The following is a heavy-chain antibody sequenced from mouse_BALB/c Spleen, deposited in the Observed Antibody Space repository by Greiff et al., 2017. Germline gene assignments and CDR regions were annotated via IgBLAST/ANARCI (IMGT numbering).Heavy chain of an antibody. CDR1: GFNIKDTY. CDR2: IDPANGNT. D-gene: IGHD1-2*01. V-gene: IGHV14-3*02. Sequence: EVQLQQSGAELVKPGASVKLSCTASGFNIKDTYMHWVKQRPEQGLEWIGRIDPANGNTKYDPKFQGKATITADTSSNTAYLQLSSLTSEDTAFYYCARETLYYGYGYAMDYWGQGTSVTVSS. J-gene: IGHJ4*01. CDR3: ARETLYYGYGYAMDY.